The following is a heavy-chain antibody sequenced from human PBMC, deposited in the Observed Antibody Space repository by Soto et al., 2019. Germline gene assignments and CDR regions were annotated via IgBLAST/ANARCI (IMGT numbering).Heavy chain of an antibody. CDR2: IIPIFGTA. J-gene: IGHJ6*02. CDR1: GGTFSSYA. Sequence: QVQLVQSGAEVKKPGSSVKVSCKASGGTFSSYAISWVRQAPGQGLEWMGGIIPIFGTANYAQKFQGRVTSTADKSASTAYMELSSLRSEDTAVYYCAGEWYHYYYYGMDVWGQGTTVTVSS. D-gene: IGHD2-15*01. V-gene: IGHV1-69*06. CDR3: AGEWYHYYYYGMDV.